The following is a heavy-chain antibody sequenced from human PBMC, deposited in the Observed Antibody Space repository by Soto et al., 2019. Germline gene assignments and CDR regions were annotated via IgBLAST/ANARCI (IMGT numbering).Heavy chain of an antibody. Sequence: GESLKISCKGSGYSFTSYWIGWVRQMPGKGLEWMGIIYPGDSDTRYSPSFQGQVTISADKSISTAYLQWSSLKASDTAMYYCARHGIYGDYDLISPNGAFDIWGQGTMVTVSS. CDR2: IYPGDSDT. CDR1: GYSFTSYW. J-gene: IGHJ3*02. CDR3: ARHGIYGDYDLISPNGAFDI. V-gene: IGHV5-51*01. D-gene: IGHD4-17*01.